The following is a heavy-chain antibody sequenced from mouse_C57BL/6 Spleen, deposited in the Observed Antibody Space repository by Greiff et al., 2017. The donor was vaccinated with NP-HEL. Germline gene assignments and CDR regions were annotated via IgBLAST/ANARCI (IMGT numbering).Heavy chain of an antibody. V-gene: IGHV1-61*01. D-gene: IGHD1-1*01. CDR1: GYTFTSYW. CDR2: IYPSDSET. J-gene: IGHJ3*01. CDR3: ARDGSSPAGFAY. Sequence: QVHVKQPGAELVRPGSSVKLSCKASGYTFTSYWMDWVKQRPGQGLEWIGNIYPSDSETHYNQKFKDKATLTVDKSSSTAYMQLSRLTSEDSAVYYCARDGSSPAGFAYWGQGTLVTVSA.